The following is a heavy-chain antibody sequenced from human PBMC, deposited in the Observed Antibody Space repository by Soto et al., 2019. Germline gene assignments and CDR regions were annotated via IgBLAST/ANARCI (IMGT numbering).Heavy chain of an antibody. CDR3: AKQGDYGGPLLDYYGMDV. D-gene: IGHD4-17*01. V-gene: IGHV3-30*18. CDR1: GFTFSSYG. CDR2: ISYDGSNK. J-gene: IGHJ6*02. Sequence: PGGSLRLSCAASGFTFSSYGMHWVRQAPGKGLEWVAVISYDGSNKYYADSVKGRFTISRDNSKNTLYLQMNSLRAEDTAVYYWAKQGDYGGPLLDYYGMDVWGQGTTVTVSS.